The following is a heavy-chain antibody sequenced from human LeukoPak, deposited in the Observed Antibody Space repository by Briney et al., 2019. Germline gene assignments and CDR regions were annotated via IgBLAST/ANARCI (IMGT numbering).Heavy chain of an antibody. J-gene: IGHJ4*02. CDR2: IYSGGST. Sequence: GGSLRLSCAASGFTVSSNYMSWVRQAPGKGLEWASVIYSGGSTYYADSVKGRFTISRDNSKNTLYLQMNSLRAEDTAVYYCARGVDYSSDDYWGQGTLVTVSS. CDR3: ARGVDYSSDDY. D-gene: IGHD2-15*01. V-gene: IGHV3-66*01. CDR1: GFTVSSNY.